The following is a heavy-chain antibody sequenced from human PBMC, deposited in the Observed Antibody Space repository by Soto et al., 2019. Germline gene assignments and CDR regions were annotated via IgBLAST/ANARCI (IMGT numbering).Heavy chain of an antibody. CDR1: GGSISSYY. Sequence: SETLSLTCTVSGGSISSYYWSWIRQPPGKGLEWIGYIYYSGSTNYNPSLKSRVTISVDTSKNQFSLKLSSVTAADTAVYYCARAILMVYANWFDPWGQGTLVTVSS. CDR2: IYYSGST. J-gene: IGHJ5*02. D-gene: IGHD2-8*01. CDR3: ARAILMVYANWFDP. V-gene: IGHV4-59*01.